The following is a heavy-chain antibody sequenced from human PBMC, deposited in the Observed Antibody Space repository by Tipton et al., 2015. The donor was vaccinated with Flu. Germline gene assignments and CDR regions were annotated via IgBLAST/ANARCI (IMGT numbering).Heavy chain of an antibody. J-gene: IGHJ3*02. CDR3: ARGCWANYYDGSFCGAFDI. V-gene: IGHV1-2*04. Sequence: QLVQSGAEVKKPGASVKVSCKASGYTFTGYYIHWVRQAPGLGLEWMGWINPNSGGTNYAQKFQGWVTMTRDTSISTAYMELSRLRSGDTAVYYCARGCWANYYDGSFCGAFDIWGQGTMVTVSS. D-gene: IGHD3-22*01. CDR2: INPNSGGT. CDR1: GYTFTGYY.